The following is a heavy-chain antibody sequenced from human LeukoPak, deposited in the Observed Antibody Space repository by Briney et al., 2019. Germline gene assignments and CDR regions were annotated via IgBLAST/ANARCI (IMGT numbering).Heavy chain of an antibody. V-gene: IGHV3-23*01. CDR1: GFTFSSYA. Sequence: GGSLRLSCAASGFTFSSYAMSWVRQAPGKGLEWVSAISGSGGSTYYADSVKGRFTTSRDNSKNTLYLQMNSLRAEDTAVYYCAKSLGYSYGHPFDYWGQGTLVTVSS. CDR2: ISGSGGST. CDR3: AKSLGYSYGHPFDY. D-gene: IGHD5-18*01. J-gene: IGHJ4*02.